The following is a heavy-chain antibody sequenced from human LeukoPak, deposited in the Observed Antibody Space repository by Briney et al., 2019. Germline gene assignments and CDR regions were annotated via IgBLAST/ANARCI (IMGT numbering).Heavy chain of an antibody. V-gene: IGHV1-69*05. Sequence: SVKVSCKASGDTFSSYAISWVRQAPGQGLEWMGRITPIFGTANYAQKFQGRVTITTDESTSTPYMELSSLRSGDTAVYYCARDGYSSGWYVRGFDYWGQGTLGTVSS. CDR3: ARDGYSSGWYVRGFDY. CDR1: GDTFSSYA. CDR2: ITPIFGTA. J-gene: IGHJ4*02. D-gene: IGHD6-19*01.